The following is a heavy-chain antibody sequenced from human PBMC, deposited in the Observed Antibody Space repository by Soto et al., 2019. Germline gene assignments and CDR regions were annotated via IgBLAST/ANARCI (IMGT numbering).Heavy chain of an antibody. V-gene: IGHV4-39*01. J-gene: IGHJ6*03. CDR3: ATTKGTVTTSYYYYMDV. CDR1: GGSISSSSYY. D-gene: IGHD4-17*01. CDR2: IYYSGST. Sequence: SETLSLTCTVSGGSISSSSYYWGWIRQPPGKGLEWIGSIYYSGSTYYNPSLKSRVTISVDTSKNQFSLKLSSVTAADTAVYYCATTKGTVTTSYYYYMDVWGKGTTVTVSS.